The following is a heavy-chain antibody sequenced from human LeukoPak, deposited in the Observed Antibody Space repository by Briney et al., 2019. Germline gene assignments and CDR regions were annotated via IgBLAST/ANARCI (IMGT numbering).Heavy chain of an antibody. Sequence: GGSLRLSCVASGFTFTNYGMMWVRQAPGKGLVWVSYINSDGRNTTYADSVKGRFTISRDNAKNTLYLQMSSLRAEDTAMYYCARNSNGMSNWGQGTLVIVSS. D-gene: IGHD2-8*01. CDR3: ARNSNGMSN. J-gene: IGHJ4*02. CDR2: INSDGRNT. V-gene: IGHV3-74*01. CDR1: GFTFTNYG.